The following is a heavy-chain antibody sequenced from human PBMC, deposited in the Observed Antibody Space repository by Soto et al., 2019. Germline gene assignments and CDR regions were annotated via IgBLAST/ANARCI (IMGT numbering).Heavy chain of an antibody. V-gene: IGHV3-23*01. D-gene: IGHD6-13*01. CDR3: VKDSLYSSSWYDFDY. CDR1: GFTFSSNA. CDR2: ISGSGGTT. Sequence: GGSLRLSCAASGFTFSSNAMTWVRQAPGKGLEWVSSISGSGGTTYYADSVKGRFTNSRDNSKNTLHLQMNSLRAEDAAVYYCVKDSLYSSSWYDFDYWGQGTLVTVSS. J-gene: IGHJ4*02.